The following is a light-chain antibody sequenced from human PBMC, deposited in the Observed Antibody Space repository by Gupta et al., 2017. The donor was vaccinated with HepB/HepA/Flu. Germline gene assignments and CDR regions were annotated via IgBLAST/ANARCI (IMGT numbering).Light chain of an antibody. V-gene: IGKV3-11*01. CDR1: QSVTTY. CDR3: QQRSNWPIT. Sequence: DIVLTQSPATLSLSPGERATLSYRASQSVTTYLAWYQQKPGQAPRLLIYDTSNRATGIPARFSGSGSGTDFTLTISSLEPEDFAVYYCQQRSNWPITFGQGTRLETK. J-gene: IGKJ5*01. CDR2: DTS.